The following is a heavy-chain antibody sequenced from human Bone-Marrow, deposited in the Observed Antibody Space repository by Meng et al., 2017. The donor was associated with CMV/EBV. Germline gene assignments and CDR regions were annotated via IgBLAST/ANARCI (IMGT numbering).Heavy chain of an antibody. CDR2: ISVYNGHT. CDR1: GYTFTSYG. J-gene: IGHJ5*02. Sequence: ASGYTFTSYGISWVRQAPGQGLEWMGWISVYNGHTNYAQKFQDRVTMTTDTSATTAYMELRSLRSDDTAVYYCARAPTYYYDIGWFDPWGQGTLVTVS. CDR3: ARAPTYYYDIGWFDP. V-gene: IGHV1-18*01. D-gene: IGHD3-22*01.